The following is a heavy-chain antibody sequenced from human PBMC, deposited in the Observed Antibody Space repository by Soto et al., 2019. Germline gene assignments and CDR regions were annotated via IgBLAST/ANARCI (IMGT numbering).Heavy chain of an antibody. Sequence: QVQLQESGPGLVKASQTLSVTCTVSGDSINRGGYYWIWIRQFPGKGLEWIGSVYYTGTTSYNPSLESRAAISVDTSMKHFSLKLRSVTAADTAVYYCARGGVVVTALCFDYWGQGTLVAVSS. D-gene: IGHD2-21*02. V-gene: IGHV4-31*03. CDR2: VYYTGTT. CDR1: GDSINRGGYY. CDR3: ARGGVVVTALCFDY. J-gene: IGHJ4*02.